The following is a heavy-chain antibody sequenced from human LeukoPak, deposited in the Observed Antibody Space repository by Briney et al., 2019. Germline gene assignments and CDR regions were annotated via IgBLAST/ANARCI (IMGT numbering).Heavy chain of an antibody. CDR2: IKQDGSEK. Sequence: GGSLRLSCAASGFTFSSYWMSWVRQAPGKGLEWVANIKQDGSEKYYVDSVKGRFTISRDNAKNSLYLQMNSLRAEDTAVYYCARAVNPIAVAGKGVYDDYWGQGTLVTVSS. V-gene: IGHV3-7*04. CDR1: GFTFSSYW. CDR3: ARAVNPIAVAGKGVYDDY. D-gene: IGHD6-19*01. J-gene: IGHJ4*02.